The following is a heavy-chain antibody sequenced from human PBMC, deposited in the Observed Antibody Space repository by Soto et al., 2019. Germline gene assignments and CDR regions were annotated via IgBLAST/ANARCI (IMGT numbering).Heavy chain of an antibody. V-gene: IGHV3-30*03. CDR2: ISYDGKQT. D-gene: IGHD3-16*01. Sequence: GGSLRLSCGAPGVTFKDYGMHWVRQAPGKGLEWVAVISYDGKQTYYADSVKGRFAISKDKSKRTLFLQMNSLRVDDTAVYYCARDGWGSNWYFDLWGRGTLVTVSS. CDR1: GVTFKDYG. J-gene: IGHJ2*01. CDR3: ARDGWGSNWYFDL.